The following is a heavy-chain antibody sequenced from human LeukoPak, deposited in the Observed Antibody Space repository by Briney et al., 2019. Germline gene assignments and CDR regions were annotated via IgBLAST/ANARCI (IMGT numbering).Heavy chain of an antibody. CDR2: IYYSGST. CDR3: ARDPGIAAAGIYDY. D-gene: IGHD6-13*01. Sequence: SETLSLTCTVSGGSISSYYWSWIRQPPGKGLEWIGYIYYSGSTNYNPSLKSRVTISVDTSKNQFSLKLSSVTAADTAVYYCARDPGIAAAGIYDYWGQGTLVTVSS. CDR1: GGSISSYY. J-gene: IGHJ4*02. V-gene: IGHV4-59*01.